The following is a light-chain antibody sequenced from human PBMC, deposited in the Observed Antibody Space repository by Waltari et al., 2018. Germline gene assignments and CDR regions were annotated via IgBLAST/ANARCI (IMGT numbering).Light chain of an antibody. CDR1: QGVHDN. Sequence: ETVMTQSPATLSVSPGERVTLSCRASQGVHDNLAWYQQKPGQAPRLLIYGASIRATGIPARFRGTGSGTDFTLTITSLQSEDFALYYCQQYNRWPPLTFGGGTKVEIK. V-gene: IGKV3-15*01. CDR2: GAS. CDR3: QQYNRWPPLT. J-gene: IGKJ4*01.